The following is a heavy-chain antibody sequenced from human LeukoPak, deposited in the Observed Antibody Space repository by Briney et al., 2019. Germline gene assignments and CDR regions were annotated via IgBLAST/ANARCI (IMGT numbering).Heavy chain of an antibody. CDR3: ARGPPNWGMVGY. D-gene: IGHD7-27*01. CDR2: MKSNNGHT. CDR1: GYTFTSFD. Sequence: ASVKVSCKASGYTFTSFDFNWVRQATGQGLEWMGWMKSNNGHTGYAQKFQGRVAMTRDTSISTAYMELSSLTFEDTAVYYCARGPPNWGMVGYWGQGTLVTVSS. J-gene: IGHJ4*02. V-gene: IGHV1-8*01.